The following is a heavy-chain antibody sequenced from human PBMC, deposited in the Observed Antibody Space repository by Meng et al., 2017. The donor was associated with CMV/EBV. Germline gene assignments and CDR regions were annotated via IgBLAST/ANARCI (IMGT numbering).Heavy chain of an antibody. CDR3: ARDTMVRGYYYYYYGMDV. J-gene: IGHJ6*02. Sequence: SVKVSCKASGGTFSSYAISWVRQAPGQGLEWMGGIIPIFGTANYAQKFQGRVTITTDESTSTAYMELSSLRSEDTAVYYCARDTMVRGYYYYYYGMDVWGQGTTVTV. V-gene: IGHV1-69*05. CDR2: IIPIFGTA. D-gene: IGHD3-10*01. CDR1: GGTFSSYA.